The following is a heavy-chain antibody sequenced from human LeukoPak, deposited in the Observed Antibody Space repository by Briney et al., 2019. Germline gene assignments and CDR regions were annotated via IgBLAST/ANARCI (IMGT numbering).Heavy chain of an antibody. CDR1: GFTFDDYA. CDR2: ISWNSGSI. V-gene: IGHV3-9*01. Sequence: GGSLRLSCAASGFTFDDYAMHWVRQAPGKGLEWVSGISWNSGSIGYADSVKGRFTISRDNAKNSLYLQMNSLRAEDTALYYCAKDMDGTPSGWCEYWGQGTLVTVSS. D-gene: IGHD6-19*01. J-gene: IGHJ4*02. CDR3: AKDMDGTPSGWCEY.